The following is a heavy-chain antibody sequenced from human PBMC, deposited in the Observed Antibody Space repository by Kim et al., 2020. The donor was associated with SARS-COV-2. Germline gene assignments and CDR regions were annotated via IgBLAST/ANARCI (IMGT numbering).Heavy chain of an antibody. CDR3: ARGNYSSSWYV. D-gene: IGHD6-13*01. CDR2: INHSGST. J-gene: IGHJ6*02. CDR1: GGSFSGYY. V-gene: IGHV4-34*01. Sequence: SETLSLTCAVYGGSFSGYYWSWIRQPPGKGLEWIGEINHSGSTNYNPSLKSRVTISVDTSKNQFSLKLSSVTAADTAVYYCARGNYSSSWYVWGQGTTVTVSS.